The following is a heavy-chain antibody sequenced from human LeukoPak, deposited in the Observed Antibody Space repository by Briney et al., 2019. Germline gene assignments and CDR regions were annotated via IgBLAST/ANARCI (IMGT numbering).Heavy chain of an antibody. D-gene: IGHD6-19*01. CDR1: GFTVSSNY. V-gene: IGHV3-53*01. Sequence: GGSLRLSCAASGFTVSSNYMSWVRQAPGKGLEWVSVIYSGGSTYYADSVKGRFTISRDNSKNTLYLQMNSLRAEDTALYYCARVFGGWYGNYMDVWGKGTTVTVSS. CDR2: IYSGGST. CDR3: ARVFGGWYGNYMDV. J-gene: IGHJ6*03.